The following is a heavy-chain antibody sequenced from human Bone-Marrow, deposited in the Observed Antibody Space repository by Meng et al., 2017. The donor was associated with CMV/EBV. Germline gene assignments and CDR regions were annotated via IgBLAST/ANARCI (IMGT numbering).Heavy chain of an antibody. Sequence: ASAKVSCKASGYTFSYYDIIWVRQASGQGLEWVGWMNPNRGNTAYAQKFQGRVTMTRDNSTSIAYMELSSLRSGDTAVYYCARVQVQGSTINCHDYRFSGMDVWGQGTTVTVSS. J-gene: IGHJ6*01. CDR1: GYTFSYYD. V-gene: IGHV1-8*01. CDR3: ARVQVQGSTINCHDYRFSGMDV. D-gene: IGHD2/OR15-2a*01. CDR2: MNPNRGNT.